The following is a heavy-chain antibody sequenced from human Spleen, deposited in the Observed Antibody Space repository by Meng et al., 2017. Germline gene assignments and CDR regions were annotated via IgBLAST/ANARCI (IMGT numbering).Heavy chain of an antibody. CDR3: ARTKEYYDSSFDL. CDR2: INTHTGNP. V-gene: IGHV7-4-1*02. CDR1: GGTFSSYA. Sequence: QVQLVQSGAEVKKPGSSVKVSCKASGGTFSSYAISWVRQAPGQGLEWMGWINTHTGNPTYAPGFTGRFVFSLDTSISTAYLQISGLRAEDTAMYYCARTKEYYDSSFDLWGQGTLVTVSS. J-gene: IGHJ4*02. D-gene: IGHD3-22*01.